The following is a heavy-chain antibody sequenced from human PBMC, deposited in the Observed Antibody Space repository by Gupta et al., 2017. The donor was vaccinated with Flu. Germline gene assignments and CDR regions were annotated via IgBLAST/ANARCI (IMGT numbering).Heavy chain of an antibody. CDR2: INTDGTVT. V-gene: IGHV3-74*03. CDR1: GFTCSACG. J-gene: IGHJ4*02. Sequence: EVQLVESGGGLVQPGGSLRLSCSVSGFTCSACGMHWVRQGPGKGLEGVSRINTDGTVTTYVDSVKGRFTISRDKAKNTLYLQMNSLRVEDTATYYCAKDLYYNSVEFWGQGTLVTVSS. CDR3: AKDLYYNSVEF. D-gene: IGHD3-10*01.